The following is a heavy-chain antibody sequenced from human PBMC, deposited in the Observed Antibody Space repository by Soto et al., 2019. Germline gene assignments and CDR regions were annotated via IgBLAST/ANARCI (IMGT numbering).Heavy chain of an antibody. CDR1: EFTFRSYW. J-gene: IGHJ3*01. CDR2: ISGDGSGT. CDR3: ARSLPGTYGAFDL. V-gene: IGHV3-74*01. Sequence: GGSLRLSCAASEFTFRSYWMHWVRQSPGKGLVWVSRISGDGSGTSYADSVKGRFTISRYNAKNTINLQMDSLRAEDTAVYYCARSLPGTYGAFDLWGQGTMVTVSS. D-gene: IGHD1-7*01.